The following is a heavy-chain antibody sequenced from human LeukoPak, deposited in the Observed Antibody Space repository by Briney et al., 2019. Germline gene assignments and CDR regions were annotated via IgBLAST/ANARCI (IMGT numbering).Heavy chain of an antibody. J-gene: IGHJ4*02. Sequence: GGSLRLSCAASGFIFNNYWMSWVRQAPGKGLEWVANIKQDGSEKYYVDSVKGRFTISRDNAKNSLYLQMNSLRAEDTAVYYCAREGDYGDYANFDYWGQGTLVTVSS. V-gene: IGHV3-7*01. CDR2: IKQDGSEK. CDR3: AREGDYGDYANFDY. CDR1: GFIFNNYW. D-gene: IGHD4-17*01.